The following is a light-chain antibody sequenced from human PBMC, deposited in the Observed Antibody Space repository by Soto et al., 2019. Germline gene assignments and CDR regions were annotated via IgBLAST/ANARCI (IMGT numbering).Light chain of an antibody. CDR1: SSDVGGYNF. J-gene: IGLJ1*01. V-gene: IGLV2-14*03. CDR2: EVT. CDR3: NSYTTSSTLV. Sequence: QSVLTQPASVSGSPGQSITISCTGTSSDVGGYNFVSWYQQHPGKAPKLIIYEVTSRPSGVSNRFSGSKSGNTASLTISGLQAEDEADYYCNSYTTSSTLVFGPGIKVTV.